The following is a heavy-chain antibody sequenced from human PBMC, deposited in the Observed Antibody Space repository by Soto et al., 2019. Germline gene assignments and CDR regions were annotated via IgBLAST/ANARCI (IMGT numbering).Heavy chain of an antibody. J-gene: IGHJ4*02. D-gene: IGHD2-8*01. CDR1: GGSISNHY. CDR3: TRAKWYSEY. Sequence: QLQLQESGPGLVKPSETLSLTCTVSGGSISNHYWSWIRQPPGKGLERIGYIYYNGNTNYNPPLKSRVTMSVDTSKKQISLKLSSVTAADTAVYDGTRAKWYSEYWGQGTLVTVSS. V-gene: IGHV4-59*11. CDR2: IYYNGNT.